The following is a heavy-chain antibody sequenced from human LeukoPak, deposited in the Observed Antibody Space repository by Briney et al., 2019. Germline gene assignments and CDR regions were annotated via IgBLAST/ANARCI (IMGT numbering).Heavy chain of an antibody. CDR2: INPSGGST. CDR3: ARDLEDGHPDGAAAIKGDPSPKSDY. CDR1: GYTFTSYY. D-gene: IGHD2-2*01. V-gene: IGHV1-46*01. Sequence: ASVKVSCKASGYTFTSYYMHWVRQAPGQGLEWMGIINPSGGSTTYAHKFQGRVTMTRDTSTSTVYMELSSLRSDDSAVYYCARDLEDGHPDGAAAIKGDPSPKSDYWGQGTLVTVSS. J-gene: IGHJ4*02.